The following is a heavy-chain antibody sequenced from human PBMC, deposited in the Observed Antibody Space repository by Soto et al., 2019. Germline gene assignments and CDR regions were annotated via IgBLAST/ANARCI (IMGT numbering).Heavy chain of an antibody. CDR3: ARGRRVYSSGWYVFDY. CDR1: GFTFSSYA. V-gene: IGHV3-30-3*01. J-gene: IGHJ4*02. D-gene: IGHD6-19*01. CDR2: ISYDGSNK. Sequence: QVQLVESGGGVVQPGRSLRLSCAASGFTFSSYAMHWVRQAPGKGLEWVAVISYDGSNKYYADSVKGRFTISRDNSKNTLYLQMNSLRAEDTAVYYCARGRRVYSSGWYVFDYWGQGTLVTVSS.